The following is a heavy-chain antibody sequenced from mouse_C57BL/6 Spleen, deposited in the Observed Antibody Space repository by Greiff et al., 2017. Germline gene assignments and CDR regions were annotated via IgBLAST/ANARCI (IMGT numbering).Heavy chain of an antibody. Sequence: EVQLQQSGPELVKPGASVKLSCKASGYTFTDYYMNWVKQSHGKSLEWIGDINPNNGGTSYNQKFKGKATLTVDKSSSTAYMELRSLTSEYSAVYYCARRGGRLYYFDYWGQGTTLTVSS. D-gene: IGHD1-1*02. CDR3: ARRGGRLYYFDY. CDR1: GYTFTDYY. J-gene: IGHJ2*01. V-gene: IGHV1-26*01. CDR2: INPNNGGT.